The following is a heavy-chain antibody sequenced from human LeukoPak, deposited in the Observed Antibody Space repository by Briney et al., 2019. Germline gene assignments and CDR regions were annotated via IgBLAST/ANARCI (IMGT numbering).Heavy chain of an antibody. CDR1: GGSISSYY. D-gene: IGHD6-6*01. Sequence: ASEALSLTCTVSGGSISSYYWSWIRQPPGKGLEWIGYIYYSGSTNYNPSLKSRVTISVDTSKNQFSLKLSSVTAADTAVYYCARDGESSSHEHWGQGTLVIVSS. V-gene: IGHV4-59*01. J-gene: IGHJ1*01. CDR2: IYYSGST. CDR3: ARDGESSSHEH.